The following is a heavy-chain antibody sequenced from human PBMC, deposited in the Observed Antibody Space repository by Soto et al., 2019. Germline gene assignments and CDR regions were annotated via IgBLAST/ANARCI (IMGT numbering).Heavy chain of an antibody. CDR2: ISCDGSNK. D-gene: IGHD3-9*01. V-gene: IGHV3-30-3*01. CDR1: GFTFSSYA. CDR3: ATYYDILTGYSHDY. Sequence: GGSLRLSCAASGFTFSSYAMHWVRQAPGKGLEWVAVISCDGSNKYYADSVKGRFTISRDNSKNTLYLQMNSLRAEDTAVYYCATYYDILTGYSHDYWGQGTLVTVSS. J-gene: IGHJ4*02.